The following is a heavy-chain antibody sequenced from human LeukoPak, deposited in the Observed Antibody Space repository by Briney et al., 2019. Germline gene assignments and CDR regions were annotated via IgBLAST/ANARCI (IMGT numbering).Heavy chain of an antibody. J-gene: IGHJ3*02. V-gene: IGHV3-23*01. CDR1: GFTFSSFA. CDR2: ISGGSENT. Sequence: GGSLRLSCAASGFTFSSFAMSWVRQAPGKGLDWVSSISGGSENTYYADSVKGRFTISRDNSKNTLDLHLNSLTADDTAVYYCANMQLVKGVFEIWGQGRRVTVSS. D-gene: IGHD6-13*01. CDR3: ANMQLVKGVFEI.